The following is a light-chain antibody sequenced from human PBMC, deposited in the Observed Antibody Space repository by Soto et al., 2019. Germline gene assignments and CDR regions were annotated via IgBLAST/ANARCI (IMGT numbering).Light chain of an antibody. CDR3: QQYNSYSYT. Sequence: LQMPQSPFTLSGSVVARVTITCRASQTISSWLAWYQQKPGKAPKLLIYKASTLKSGVPSRFSGSGSGTEFTLTISSLQPDDFATYYCQQYNSYSYTFGQGTKADI. J-gene: IGKJ1*01. CDR1: QTISSW. V-gene: IGKV1-5*03. CDR2: KAS.